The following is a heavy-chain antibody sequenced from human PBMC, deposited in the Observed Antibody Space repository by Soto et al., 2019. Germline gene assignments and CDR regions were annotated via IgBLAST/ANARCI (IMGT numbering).Heavy chain of an antibody. V-gene: IGHV4-30-2*06. Sequence: SETLSLTCSVSGVTMGYCGYSWSWIRQSPGKGLEWLGYISPLETPYYNPSFKRRLSWYIDRNRNQFSPSQSTMTAASNAVYYCASDGGYYFVDFWGQGIQVTVSA. CDR1: GVTMGYCGYS. D-gene: IGHD3-22*01. J-gene: IGHJ4*02. CDR2: ISPLETP. CDR3: ASDGGYYFVDF.